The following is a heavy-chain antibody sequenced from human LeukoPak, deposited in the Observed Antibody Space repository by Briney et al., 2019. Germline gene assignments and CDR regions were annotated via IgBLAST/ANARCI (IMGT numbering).Heavy chain of an antibody. Sequence: GGSLRLSCAASGFTFSDYYMSWIRQAPGKGLEWVSVIYSGGSTYYADSVKGRFTISRDNSKNTLYLQMNSLRAEDTAVYYCAREVPAYCGGDCYPDGFDYWGQGTLVTVSS. D-gene: IGHD2-21*02. CDR2: IYSGGST. J-gene: IGHJ4*02. CDR3: AREVPAYCGGDCYPDGFDY. V-gene: IGHV3-66*01. CDR1: GFTFSDYY.